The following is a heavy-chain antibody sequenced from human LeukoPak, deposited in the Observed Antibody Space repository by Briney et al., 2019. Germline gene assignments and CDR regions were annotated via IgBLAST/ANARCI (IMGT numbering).Heavy chain of an antibody. V-gene: IGHV3-30*18. CDR3: VKDLPSGGGVDY. D-gene: IGHD3-10*01. CDR2: ISYDGSNK. CDR1: GFTFSSCG. J-gene: IGHJ4*02. Sequence: PGRSLRLSCAASGFTFSSCGMHWVRQAPGKGLEWVAVISYDGSNKYYAGSVKGRFTISRDNSKNTLYLQMSSLRAEDTAVYYCVKDLPSGGGVDYWGQGTLVTVSS.